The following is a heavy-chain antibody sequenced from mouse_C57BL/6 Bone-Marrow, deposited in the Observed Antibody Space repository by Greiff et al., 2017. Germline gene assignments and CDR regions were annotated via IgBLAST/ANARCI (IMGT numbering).Heavy chain of an antibody. CDR1: GYTFTSYW. CDR2: IDPSDSYT. J-gene: IGHJ2*01. V-gene: IGHV1-59*01. Sequence: QVQLQQPGAELVRPGTSVKLSCTASGYTFTSYWMHWVKQRPGQGLEWIGVIDPSDSYTNYNQKFKGKATLTVDTSSSTAYMQLSSLTSEDTAVYDCARTRGNYYFDYWGQGTTLTVSS. CDR3: ARTRGNYYFDY. D-gene: IGHD2-1*01.